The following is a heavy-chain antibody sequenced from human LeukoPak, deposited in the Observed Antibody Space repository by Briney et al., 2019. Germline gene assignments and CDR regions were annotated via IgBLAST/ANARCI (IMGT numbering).Heavy chain of an antibody. CDR1: GGSISSYY. Sequence: SETLSLTCTVSGGSISSYYWSWIRQPPGKGLEWIGYIYYSGSTNYNPSLKSRVTISVDTSKNQFSLKLTSVTTADTAVYYCARDFGNYYDSSGLGYDAFDIWGQGTMVTVSS. V-gene: IGHV4-59*01. CDR2: IYYSGST. CDR3: ARDFGNYYDSSGLGYDAFDI. J-gene: IGHJ3*02. D-gene: IGHD3-22*01.